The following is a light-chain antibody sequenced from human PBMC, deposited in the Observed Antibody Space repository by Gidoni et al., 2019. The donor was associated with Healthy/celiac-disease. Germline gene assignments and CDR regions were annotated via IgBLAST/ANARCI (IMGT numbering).Light chain of an antibody. V-gene: IGKV3-11*01. CDR3: QQRSNWWT. CDR2: DAS. CDR1: LSVSSY. J-gene: IGKJ1*01. Sequence: EFVLTQSPATLSVSPVEGATLSSRPRLSVSSYLSWYQQKPGQAPTLLIYDASNRATGIPARCSGSGSVTDFTLTISKLEPEDFAVYYCQQRSNWWTFGQGTKVEIK.